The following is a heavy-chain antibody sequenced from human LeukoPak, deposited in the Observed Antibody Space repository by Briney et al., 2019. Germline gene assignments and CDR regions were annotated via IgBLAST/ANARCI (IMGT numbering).Heavy chain of an antibody. V-gene: IGHV4-4*07. CDR3: ARVVGVLWLDYMDV. J-gene: IGHJ6*03. Sequence: PSETLSLTCTVSGGSISGYYWSWIRQPAGKGLEWIGRIYTSGSTNYNPSLKSRVTMSVDTSKNQFSLKLSSVTAADTAVYYCARVVGVLWLDYMDVWGKGTTVTISS. CDR2: IYTSGST. D-gene: IGHD3-10*01. CDR1: GGSISGYY.